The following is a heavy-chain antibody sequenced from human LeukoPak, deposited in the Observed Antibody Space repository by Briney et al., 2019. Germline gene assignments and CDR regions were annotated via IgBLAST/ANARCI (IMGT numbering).Heavy chain of an antibody. Sequence: ASVKVSCKASGGTFSSYAISWVRQAPGQGLEWMGRIIPILGVANYAQKFQGRVTITADKSTSTAYMELSSLRSEDTAVYYCAKSEDFWSGPSSPWGQGTLVTVSS. CDR3: AKSEDFWSGPSSP. J-gene: IGHJ5*02. CDR1: GGTFSSYA. V-gene: IGHV1-69*04. D-gene: IGHD3-3*01. CDR2: IIPILGVA.